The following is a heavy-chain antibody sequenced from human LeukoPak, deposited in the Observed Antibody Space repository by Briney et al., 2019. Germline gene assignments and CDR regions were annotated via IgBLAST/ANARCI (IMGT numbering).Heavy chain of an antibody. CDR1: DYTFTGYY. CDR3: ATYGSGLFDY. CDR2: INPDSGGT. J-gene: IGHJ4*02. D-gene: IGHD3-10*01. Sequence: ASVKVSCKASDYTFTGYYMHWVRQAPGQGLEWMGWINPDSGGTNYAQKFQGRVTMTRDTSITTAYMELSSLKSDDTAMYYCATYGSGLFDYWGQGTLVTVSS. V-gene: IGHV1-2*02.